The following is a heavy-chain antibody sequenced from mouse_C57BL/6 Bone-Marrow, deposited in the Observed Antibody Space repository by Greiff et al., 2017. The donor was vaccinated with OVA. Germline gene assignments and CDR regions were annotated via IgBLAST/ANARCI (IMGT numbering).Heavy chain of an antibody. CDR3: TTDGSP. V-gene: IGHV14-1*01. Sequence: EVQLQQSGAELVRPGASVKLSCTASGFNIKDYYMHWVKQRPEQGLEWIGRIDPEDGDTEYAPKFQGKATLTADTSSHTAYLQLSSLASEDTAVYYCTTDGSPWGQGTLVTVSA. D-gene: IGHD1-1*01. J-gene: IGHJ3*01. CDR2: IDPEDGDT. CDR1: GFNIKDYY.